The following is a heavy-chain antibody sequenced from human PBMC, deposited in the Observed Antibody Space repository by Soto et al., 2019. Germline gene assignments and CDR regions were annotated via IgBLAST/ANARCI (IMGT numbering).Heavy chain of an antibody. Sequence: GGSLRLSCAASGFTFSSYAMSWVRQAPGKGLEWVSAISGSGGSTYYADSVKGRFTISRDNSKNTLYLQMNSLRAEDTAVYYCANTLSSPYDFWSVEGGMDVWGQGTTVTVSS. J-gene: IGHJ6*02. D-gene: IGHD3-3*01. CDR2: ISGSGGST. CDR3: ANTLSSPYDFWSVEGGMDV. CDR1: GFTFSSYA. V-gene: IGHV3-23*01.